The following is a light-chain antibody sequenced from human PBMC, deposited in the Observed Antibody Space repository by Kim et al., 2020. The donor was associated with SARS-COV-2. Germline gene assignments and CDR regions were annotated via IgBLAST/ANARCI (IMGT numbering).Light chain of an antibody. Sequence: EIVLTQSPGTLSLSPGERATLSCRASQSVSSTYLAWYQQKPGQAPRLLIYGASSRATGVPDRFSGSGSGTDFTLTISRLEPEDCAVYYYQQYSSSPLTFGGGTKVDIK. V-gene: IGKV3-20*01. J-gene: IGKJ4*01. CDR2: GAS. CDR1: QSVSSTY. CDR3: QQYSSSPLT.